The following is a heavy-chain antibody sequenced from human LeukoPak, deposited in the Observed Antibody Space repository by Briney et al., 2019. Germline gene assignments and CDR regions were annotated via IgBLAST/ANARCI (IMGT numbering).Heavy chain of an antibody. CDR1: GFTFNDYA. Sequence: GGSLRLSCAASGFTFNDYAMSWVRQAPGQGRQWVSSVSGSGDSTEYADSVKGRFTISRDNSNNTLYLQMNSLRADDTAMYYCAKDHLGMDMIVVVLDSWGLGTLVTVSS. V-gene: IGHV3-23*01. D-gene: IGHD3-22*01. CDR2: VSGSGDST. J-gene: IGHJ4*02. CDR3: AKDHLGMDMIVVVLDS.